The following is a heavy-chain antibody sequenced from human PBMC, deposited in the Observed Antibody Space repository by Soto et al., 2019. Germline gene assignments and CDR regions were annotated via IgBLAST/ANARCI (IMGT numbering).Heavy chain of an antibody. V-gene: IGHV1-69*01. D-gene: IGHD6-19*01. CDR1: GDSFSRFA. CDR3: ARSGLDLDLDH. Sequence: QVRLVQSGPEVKRPGSSVKISCKSSGDSFSRFAVSWVRQAPGQGLEWMGGIIPLTGTANYIQKFRGRVTITADDSSSTVYMEVSSLRSDDTAVYYCARSGLDLDLDHWGQGTLVTVSP. CDR2: IIPLTGTA. J-gene: IGHJ4*02.